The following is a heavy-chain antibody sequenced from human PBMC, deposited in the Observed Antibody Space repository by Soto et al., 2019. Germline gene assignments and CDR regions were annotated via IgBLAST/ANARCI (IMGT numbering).Heavy chain of an antibody. CDR2: IIPIFGTA. V-gene: IGHV1-69*13. J-gene: IGHJ5*02. D-gene: IGHD2-15*01. CDR3: ARDGCSGSNCLNWFDP. CDR1: GGTFSSYA. Sequence: SVKVSCKASGGTFSSYAISWVRQAPGQGLEWMGGIIPIFGTANYAQKFQGRVTITADESTSTAYMELNSLRAEDTALYYCARDGCSGSNCLNWFDPWGQGTLVTVSS.